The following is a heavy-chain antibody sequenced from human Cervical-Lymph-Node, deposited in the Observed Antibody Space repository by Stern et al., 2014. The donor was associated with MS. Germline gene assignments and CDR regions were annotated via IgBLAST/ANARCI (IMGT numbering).Heavy chain of an antibody. V-gene: IGHV4-34*01. CDR1: GGSFSGYY. CDR2: INHSGST. Sequence: QVQLQQWGAGLLKPSETLSLNCAVYGGSFSGYYWSWIRQPPGKGLEWIGEINHSGSTNYNPSLKSRVTISVDTSKNQFSLKLSSVTAADTAVYYCARGLYSSSLFDPWGQGTLVTVSS. J-gene: IGHJ5*02. D-gene: IGHD6-13*01. CDR3: ARGLYSSSLFDP.